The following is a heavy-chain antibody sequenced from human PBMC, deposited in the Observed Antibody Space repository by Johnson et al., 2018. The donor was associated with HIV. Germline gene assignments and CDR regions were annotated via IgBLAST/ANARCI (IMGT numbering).Heavy chain of an antibody. D-gene: IGHD3-3*01. CDR1: GFTFDDYG. J-gene: IGHJ3*02. Sequence: VQLVESGGGVVQPGGSLRLSCAASGFTFDDYGMSWVRQAPGKGLEWVSVIYSGGSTYYADSVKGRFTISRDNSKNTLYLQMNSLRAEDTAVYYCARDRRITIFGSGRAVQSNDAFDIWGQGTMVTVSS. CDR3: ARDRRITIFGSGRAVQSNDAFDI. CDR2: IYSGGST. V-gene: IGHV3-66*02.